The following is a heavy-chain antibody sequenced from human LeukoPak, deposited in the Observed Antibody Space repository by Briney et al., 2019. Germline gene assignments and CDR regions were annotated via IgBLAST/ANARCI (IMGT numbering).Heavy chain of an antibody. V-gene: IGHV7-4-1*02. CDR1: GYTFTSYA. D-gene: IGHD5-24*01. Sequence: GASVKVSCKASGYTFTSYAMNWVRQAPGQGLEWMGWINTNTGNPTYAQGFTGRFVFSLDTPVSTAYLQISSLKAEDTAVYYCAREMATITAFDYWGQGTLVTVSS. CDR2: INTNTGNP. CDR3: AREMATITAFDY. J-gene: IGHJ4*02.